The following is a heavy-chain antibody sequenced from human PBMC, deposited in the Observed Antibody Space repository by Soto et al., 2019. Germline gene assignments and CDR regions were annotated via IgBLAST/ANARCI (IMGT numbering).Heavy chain of an antibody. CDR2: IIPIFGTA. J-gene: IGHJ5*02. D-gene: IGHD4-4*01. CDR3: ARVARDYSNYDWFDP. CDR1: GGTFSSYA. V-gene: IGHV1-69*13. Sequence: SVKVSCKAPGGTFSSYATSWVRQAPGQGLEWMGGIIPIFGTANYAQKFQGRVTITADESTSTAYMELSSLRSEDTAVYYCARVARDYSNYDWFDPWGQGTLVTVSS.